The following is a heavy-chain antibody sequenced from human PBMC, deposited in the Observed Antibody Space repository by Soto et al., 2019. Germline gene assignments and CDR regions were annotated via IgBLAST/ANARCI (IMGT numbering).Heavy chain of an antibody. CDR2: IYHTEST. CDR1: GDSISSSFW. V-gene: IGHV4-4*02. CDR3: ARYDFGTFDY. D-gene: IGHD4-17*01. J-gene: IGHJ4*02. Sequence: SETLSLTYAVSGDSISSSFWWSWVRQPPGKGLEWIGEIYHTESTVYNPSLKSRVTISVDKSKNQFSLNLDSVTAADTAVYYCARYDFGTFDYWGRGILVTVSS.